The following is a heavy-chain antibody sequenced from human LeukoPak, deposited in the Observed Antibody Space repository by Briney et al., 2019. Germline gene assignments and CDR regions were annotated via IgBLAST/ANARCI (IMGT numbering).Heavy chain of an antibody. CDR1: GGSFSGYY. D-gene: IGHD6-19*01. CDR3: ARAPIAVAGRGFDY. V-gene: IGHV4-34*01. J-gene: IGHJ4*02. CDR2: INHSGST. Sequence: PSETLSLTCAVYGGSFSGYYWSWIRQPPGKGLEWIGEINHSGSTNYNPSLKSRVTISVDTSKNQFSLKLSSVTAADTAVYYCARAPIAVAGRGFDYWGQGTLVTVSS.